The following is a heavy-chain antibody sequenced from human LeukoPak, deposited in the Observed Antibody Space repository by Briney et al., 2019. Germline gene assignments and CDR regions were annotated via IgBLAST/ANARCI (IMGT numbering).Heavy chain of an antibody. CDR3: TRPQGGRQLWLQFDY. Sequence: GRSMRPSSAASGFTSSDYAIHWVRQPADKGLEWVSAISYDGSSQYYADFVKGRFSISRDNSKNTLYLQMNSLRPGDSAMYYCTRPQGGRQLWLQFDYWGHGTLVTVSS. CDR2: ISYDGSSQ. V-gene: IGHV3-30-3*01. D-gene: IGHD5-18*01. J-gene: IGHJ4*01. CDR1: GFTSSDYA.